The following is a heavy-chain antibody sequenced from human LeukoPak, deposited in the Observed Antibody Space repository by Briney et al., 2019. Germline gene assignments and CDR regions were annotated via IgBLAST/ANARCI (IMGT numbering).Heavy chain of an antibody. Sequence: SETLSLTCTVSGGSISSYYWSWIRQPPGKGLEWIGYIYYSGSTNYNPSLKSRVTISVDTSKNQFSLKLSSVTAADTAVYYCARGRGPVGEAGPYGMDVWGQGTTVTVSS. CDR1: GGSISSYY. J-gene: IGHJ6*02. V-gene: IGHV4-59*01. CDR3: ARGRGPVGEAGPYGMDV. D-gene: IGHD1-26*01. CDR2: IYYSGST.